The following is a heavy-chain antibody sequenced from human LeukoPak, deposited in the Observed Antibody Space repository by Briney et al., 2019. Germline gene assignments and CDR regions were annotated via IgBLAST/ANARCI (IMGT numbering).Heavy chain of an antibody. J-gene: IGHJ3*02. CDR1: GFTFSDAW. CDR2: ISGSDSRT. D-gene: IGHD3-10*01. V-gene: IGHV3-23*01. CDR3: ATLGHAFDI. Sequence: GGSLRLSCEASGFTFSDAWMSWVRQAPGEGLEWVSGISGSDSRTFYADSVKGRFTVSRDNSKNTTYLQMNSLRAEDTAVYYCATLGHAFDIWGQGTMVTVSS.